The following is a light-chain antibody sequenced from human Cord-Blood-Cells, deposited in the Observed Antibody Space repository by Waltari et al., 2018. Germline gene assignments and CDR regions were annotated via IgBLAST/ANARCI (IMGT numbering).Light chain of an antibody. V-gene: IGKV3-11*01. CDR3: QQRSNWPPWT. Sequence: EIVLTQSPATLSLSPGERATLSCRASQSVSSYLAWYQQKPGQAPRLLIYDASNRATGIPARFSCGGSGTDFTLTISSLEPEDFAVYYCQQRSNWPPWTFGQGTKVEI. CDR2: DAS. CDR1: QSVSSY. J-gene: IGKJ1*01.